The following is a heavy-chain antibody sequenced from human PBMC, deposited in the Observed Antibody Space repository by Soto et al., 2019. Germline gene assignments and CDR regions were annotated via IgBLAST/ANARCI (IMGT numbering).Heavy chain of an antibody. CDR2: IGSGSGDI. CDR1: GFTFSTYA. D-gene: IGHD1-20*01. Sequence: HPGGSLRLSCAASGFTFSTYAVAWIRQAPGKGLEWVSVIGSGSGDIQYADSVKGRFSISRDNSKNTVYLQMNSLRAEDTAVYYCVKAVYLLDFDYWGQGTLVTVSS. V-gene: IGHV3-23*01. CDR3: VKAVYLLDFDY. J-gene: IGHJ4*02.